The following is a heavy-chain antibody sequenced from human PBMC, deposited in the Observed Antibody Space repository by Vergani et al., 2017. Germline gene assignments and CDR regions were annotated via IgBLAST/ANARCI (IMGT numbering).Heavy chain of an antibody. J-gene: IGHJ6*02. CDR2: IKQDGSEK. V-gene: IGHV3-7*01. CDR3: AREGLWFGENPPTSTIYYYYGMDV. CDR1: GFTFSTYW. D-gene: IGHD3-10*01. Sequence: VQLVESGGGVVQPGRSLRLSCAASGFTFSTYWMRWVRQAPGKGLEWVANIKQDGSEKYYVDSVKGRFTISRDNAKNSLYLQMNSLRAEDTAVYYCAREGLWFGENPPTSTIYYYYGMDVWGQGTTVTVSS.